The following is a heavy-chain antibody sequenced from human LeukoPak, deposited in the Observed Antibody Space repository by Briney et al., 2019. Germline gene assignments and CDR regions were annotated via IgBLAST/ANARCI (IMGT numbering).Heavy chain of an antibody. CDR1: GGSISSGGYY. CDR2: IYYSGST. D-gene: IGHD3-3*01. Sequence: MPSETLSLTCTVSGGSISSGGYYWSWLRQHPGKGLEWIGYIYYSGSTYSNPSLKSLATISVDTSKDQFSLKLSSVTASDTAVYYCAREWYDFWSGYRIYYYYYLDVWGKGTTVTVSS. J-gene: IGHJ6*03. CDR3: AREWYDFWSGYRIYYYYYLDV. V-gene: IGHV4-31*01.